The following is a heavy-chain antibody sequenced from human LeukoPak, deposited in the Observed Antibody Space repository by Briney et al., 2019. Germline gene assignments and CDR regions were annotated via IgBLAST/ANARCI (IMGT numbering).Heavy chain of an antibody. Sequence: PGRSLRLSCAASGFNFDDYTMHWRRHAPGKGHERVSGMSWNSVSIGYADSVKGRFTISRDNAKNSLYLQMNSLRAEDMALYYCAKDINPKITGYFDYWGQGTLVTVSS. CDR3: AKDINPKITGYFDY. D-gene: IGHD3-16*01. J-gene: IGHJ4*02. V-gene: IGHV3-9*03. CDR2: MSWNSVSI. CDR1: GFNFDDYT.